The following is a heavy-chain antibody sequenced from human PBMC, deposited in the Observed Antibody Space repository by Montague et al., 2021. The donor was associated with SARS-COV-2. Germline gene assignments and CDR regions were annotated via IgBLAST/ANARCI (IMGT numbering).Heavy chain of an antibody. D-gene: IGHD3-9*01. V-gene: IGHV3-21*01. Sequence: SLRLSCAASGFTFSSYSMNWVRQAPGKGLEWVSSISSSSSYIYYADSVKGRFTISRDNAKNSLYLQMNSLRAEDTAVYYCARDRHYDILTGYYGDWGQGTLVTVSS. CDR1: GFTFSSYS. CDR3: ARDRHYDILTGYYGD. CDR2: ISSSSSYI. J-gene: IGHJ4*02.